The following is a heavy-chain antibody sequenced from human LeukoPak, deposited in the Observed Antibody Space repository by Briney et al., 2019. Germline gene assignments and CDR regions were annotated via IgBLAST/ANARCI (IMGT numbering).Heavy chain of an antibody. CDR3: AKDTMARGLFDY. CDR2: VSGSGGST. CDR1: GFTFSTYA. D-gene: IGHD3-10*01. V-gene: IGHV3-23*01. J-gene: IGHJ4*02. Sequence: PGGSLRLSCAASGFTFSTYAMIWVRQAPGKGLEWVSAVSGSGGSTHHADSVKGRFTISRDNSKNTLYLQMNSLRAEDTAVYYCAKDTMARGLFDYWGQGTLVTVSS.